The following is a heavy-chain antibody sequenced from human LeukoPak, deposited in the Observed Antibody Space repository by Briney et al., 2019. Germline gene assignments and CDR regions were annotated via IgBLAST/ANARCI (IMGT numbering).Heavy chain of an antibody. CDR2: MNTYTGTP. CDR1: GYRFTSYG. CDR3: VRQYSGYESLYFDS. Sequence: GASVKVSCKTSGYRFTSYGINWVRQPPGQGLEWMGWMNTYTGTPTYAQGFTRRFVFSLDSSVSTAYLQINSLKAEDTAVYYCVRQYSGYESLYFDSWGQGTLVTVSS. D-gene: IGHD5-12*01. V-gene: IGHV7-4-1*02. J-gene: IGHJ4*02.